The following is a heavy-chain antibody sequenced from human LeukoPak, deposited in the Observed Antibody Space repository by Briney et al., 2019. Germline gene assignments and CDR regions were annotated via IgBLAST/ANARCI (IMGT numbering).Heavy chain of an antibody. V-gene: IGHV3-48*01. D-gene: IGHD3-22*01. CDR3: ARRYDSKNYFDY. CDR1: GFTFSSYS. Sequence: GGSLRLSCAASGFTFSSYSMNWVRQAPGKGLEWVSYISSGSGTIYYADSVKGRFTISRDNAKNSLYLQMNSLRAEDTAVYYCARRYDSKNYFDYWGQGTLVTVSS. CDR2: ISSGSGTI. J-gene: IGHJ4*02.